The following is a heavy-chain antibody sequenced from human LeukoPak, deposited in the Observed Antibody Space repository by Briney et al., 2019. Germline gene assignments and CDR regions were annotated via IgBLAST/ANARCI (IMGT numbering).Heavy chain of an antibody. CDR1: GFIFDDYA. CDR2: ITWNGGSR. V-gene: IGHV3-20*04. D-gene: IGHD2-15*01. Sequence: PGGSLRLSCAVSGFIFDDYAMSWVRQVPGKGLEWVSGITWNGGSRGYTDSVRGRFTISRDNAKNSLYLQMNSLRAEGTALYYCARTAEVQRPHVVYYYYGMDVWGQGTTVTVSS. J-gene: IGHJ6*02. CDR3: ARTAEVQRPHVVYYYYGMDV.